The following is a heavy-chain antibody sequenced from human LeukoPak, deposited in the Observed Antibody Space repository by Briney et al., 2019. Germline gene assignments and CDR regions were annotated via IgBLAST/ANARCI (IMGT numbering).Heavy chain of an antibody. CDR3: AKDGGGFTAAIWNNDNYYMDV. CDR1: GFTFDDYA. Sequence: GGSLRLSCAASGFTFDDYAMHWVRQAPGKGLEWVSLISWDGGSTYYADSVKGRFTISRDNSKNSLYLQMNSLRAEDTALYYCAKDGGGFTAAIWNNDNYYMDVWGKGTTVTVSS. V-gene: IGHV3-43D*03. J-gene: IGHJ6*03. D-gene: IGHD2-2*01. CDR2: ISWDGGST.